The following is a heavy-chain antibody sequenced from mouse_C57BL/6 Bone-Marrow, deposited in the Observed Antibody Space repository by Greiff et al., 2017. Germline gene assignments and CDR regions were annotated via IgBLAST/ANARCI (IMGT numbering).Heavy chain of an antibody. CDR3: AITTVAHYYAMDY. CDR2: IYPGSGNT. Sequence: QVQLQQSGAELVRPGASVKLSCKASGYTFTDYYINWVKQRPGQGLEWIARIYPGSGNTYYNEKFKGKATLTAEKSSSTAYMQLSSLTSEDSAVYCCAITTVAHYYAMDYWGQGTSVTVSS. CDR1: GYTFTDYY. V-gene: IGHV1-76*01. D-gene: IGHD1-1*01. J-gene: IGHJ4*01.